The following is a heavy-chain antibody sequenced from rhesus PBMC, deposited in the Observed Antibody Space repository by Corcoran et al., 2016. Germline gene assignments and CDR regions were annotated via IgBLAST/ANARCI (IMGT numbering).Heavy chain of an antibody. J-gene: IGHJ4*01. V-gene: IGHV4-169*02. D-gene: IGHD1-1-1*01. CDR2: IYGSGSST. Sequence: QLQLQESGPGLVKPSETLSVTCAVSGGSISSSYWSWIRQAPGKGLEWIGYIYGSGSSTNYNPSLKSRVTLSVDTSKNQLSLKLSAVTTADTAVYYCASGYLRNRLDYWGQGVLVTVSS. CDR1: GGSISSSY. CDR3: ASGYLRNRLDY.